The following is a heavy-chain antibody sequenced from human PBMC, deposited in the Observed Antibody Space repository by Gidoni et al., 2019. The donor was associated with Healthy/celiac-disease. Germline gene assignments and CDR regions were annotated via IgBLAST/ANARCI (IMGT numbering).Heavy chain of an antibody. Sequence: QVQLQQSGPGLVKPSQTLSLTCAISGDRVSSHSSAWNWIRQSPSRGLEWLGRTYYRAKWYNDYAVSVKSRITINPDTSKNQCSLQLNSVTPEDTAVYYCARDRGGYNWNLDAFDIWGQGTMVTVSS. CDR3: ARDRGGYNWNLDAFDI. D-gene: IGHD1-20*01. V-gene: IGHV6-1*01. J-gene: IGHJ3*02. CDR1: GDRVSSHSSA. CDR2: TYYRAKWYN.